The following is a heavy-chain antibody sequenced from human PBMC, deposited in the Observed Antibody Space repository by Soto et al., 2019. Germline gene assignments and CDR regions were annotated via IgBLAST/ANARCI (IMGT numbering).Heavy chain of an antibody. Sequence: GGSLRLSCVGSGFTFSTYSINWVRQAPGKGLEWVSSISSRSDIYYADSVKGRFTISRDNAKNSASLQMNSLRAEDTAVYYCAFRGYSYGSTIPYGMDVWGQGTTVTVSS. CDR3: AFRGYSYGSTIPYGMDV. CDR1: GFTFSTYS. J-gene: IGHJ6*02. CDR2: ISSRSDI. D-gene: IGHD5-18*01. V-gene: IGHV3-21*04.